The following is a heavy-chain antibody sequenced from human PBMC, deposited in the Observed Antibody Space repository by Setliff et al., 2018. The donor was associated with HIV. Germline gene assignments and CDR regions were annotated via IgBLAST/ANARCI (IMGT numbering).Heavy chain of an antibody. D-gene: IGHD3-22*01. V-gene: IGHV4-39*07. CDR2: ISSSGST. CDR1: GGSMTSSNYY. Sequence: SETLSLTCTVSGGSMTSSNYYWGWIRQSPGRGLEWIGSISSSGSTTYHPSLRSRVTVSAATSKNQFSLKLTSVTAADTAVYFCARDPHYFDTSGHYSWFYFDYWGQGTLVTVSS. J-gene: IGHJ4*02. CDR3: ARDPHYFDTSGHYSWFYFDY.